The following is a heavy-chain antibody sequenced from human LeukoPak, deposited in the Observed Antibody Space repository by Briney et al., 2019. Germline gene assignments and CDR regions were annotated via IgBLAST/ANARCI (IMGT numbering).Heavy chain of an antibody. J-gene: IGHJ6*02. V-gene: IGHV4-34*01. Sequence: PSETLSLTCAVYGGSFSGYYWSWMRQPPGKGLEWIGEINHSGSTNYDPSLKSRVTISVDTSKNQFSLKLSSVTAADTAVYYCHGRKLAVAPYYYYGMDVWGQGTTVTVSS. CDR3: HGRKLAVAPYYYYGMDV. CDR1: GGSFSGYY. CDR2: INHSGST. D-gene: IGHD6-19*01.